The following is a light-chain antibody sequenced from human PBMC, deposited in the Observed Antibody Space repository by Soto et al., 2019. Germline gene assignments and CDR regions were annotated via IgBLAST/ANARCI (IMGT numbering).Light chain of an antibody. CDR2: GAS. Sequence: EIVMTQSPATLSVSPGERATLSCRASQSVSSNLAWYQQKPGQAPRLLIYGASTRATGIPARFSGSGSGTEFTLTISSLQSEDFALYYCQQRSNWPLTFGGGTKVDIK. CDR3: QQRSNWPLT. V-gene: IGKV3-15*01. CDR1: QSVSSN. J-gene: IGKJ4*01.